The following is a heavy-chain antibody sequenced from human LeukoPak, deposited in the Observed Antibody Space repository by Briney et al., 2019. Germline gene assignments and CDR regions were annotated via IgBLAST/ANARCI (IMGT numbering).Heavy chain of an antibody. D-gene: IGHD3-22*01. Sequence: PGGSLRLSCAASGFTFSSYEMNWVRQPPGKGLEWIGSIYYSGSTYYNPSLKSRVTISVDTSKNQFSLKLSSVTAADTAVYYCARRGWYHDSSGYYYYFDYWGQGTLVTVSS. V-gene: IGHV4-39*07. J-gene: IGHJ4*02. CDR2: IYYSGST. CDR3: ARRGWYHDSSGYYYYFDY. CDR1: GFTFSSYE.